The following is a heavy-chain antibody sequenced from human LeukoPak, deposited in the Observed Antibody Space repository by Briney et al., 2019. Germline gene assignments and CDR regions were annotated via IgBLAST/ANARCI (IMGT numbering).Heavy chain of an antibody. V-gene: IGHV3-53*01. J-gene: IGHJ4*02. D-gene: IGHD3-10*01. CDR3: ARAWFGELSHPFDY. Sequence: GGSLRLSCAASGFTVSSNFMSWVRQAPGKGLECVSVIYSRGGTYYADSVQGRFTISRDNSKNTLYLQMNSLRAEDTAVYYCARAWFGELSHPFDYWGQGTLVTVSS. CDR2: IYSRGGT. CDR1: GFTVSSNF.